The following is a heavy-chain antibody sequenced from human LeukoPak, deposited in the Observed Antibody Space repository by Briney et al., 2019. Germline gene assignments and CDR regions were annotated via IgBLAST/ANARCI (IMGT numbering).Heavy chain of an antibody. CDR3: ARAAYVGANSWPGH. D-gene: IGHD3-10*02. CDR2: IDPNSGAT. Sequence: ASVKVSCKASGYTFTTFYMYWVRQAPGQGLAWMGWIDPNSGATNFAQKFQDRVTMTRDTSITTASLDLTRLKSDDTAIYYCARAAYVGANSWPGHWGQGTLVIVSS. J-gene: IGHJ4*02. V-gene: IGHV1-2*02. CDR1: GYTFTTFY.